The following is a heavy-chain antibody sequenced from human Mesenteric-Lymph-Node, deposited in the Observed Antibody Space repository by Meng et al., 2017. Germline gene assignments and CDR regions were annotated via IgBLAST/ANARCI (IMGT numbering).Heavy chain of an antibody. D-gene: IGHD2-15*01. CDR1: GFNVRNYA. CDR2: LSASGGSGP. J-gene: IGHJ4*02. CDR3: AKASLGHCSGGYCYPFDY. Sequence: GESLKISCAASGFNVRNYAMTWVRQAPGKGLEWVSSLSASGGSGPYYADSVKGRFTISRDNSNNTLLLQMDSLRAEDTGLYYCAKASLGHCSGGYCYPFDYWGQGTLVTVSS. V-gene: IGHV3-23*01.